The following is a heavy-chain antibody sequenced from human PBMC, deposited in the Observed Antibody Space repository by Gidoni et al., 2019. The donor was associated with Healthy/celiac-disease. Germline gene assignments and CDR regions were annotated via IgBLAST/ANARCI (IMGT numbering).Heavy chain of an antibody. D-gene: IGHD4-17*01. V-gene: IGHV4-34*01. Sequence: QVQLQQWGAGLFKPSETLSLTCAVYGGSFSGFYWSWIRKPPGKGLEWIGEINHSGSTNYNPSLKSRVTISVDTSKNQFSLKLSSVTAADTAVYYCARASGWSVTTIFDYWGQGTLVTVSS. CDR2: INHSGST. CDR1: GGSFSGFY. J-gene: IGHJ4*02. CDR3: ARASGWSVTTIFDY.